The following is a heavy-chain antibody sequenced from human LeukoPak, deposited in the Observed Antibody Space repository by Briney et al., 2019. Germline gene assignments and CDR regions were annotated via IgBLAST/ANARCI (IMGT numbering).Heavy chain of an antibody. CDR1: GGSISSYY. D-gene: IGHD3-10*01. CDR3: ARYAHRGSGRERHYYYYMDV. CDR2: IYYSGST. Sequence: PSETLSLTCTVSGGSISSYYWSWIRQPPGKGLEWIGYIYYSGSTNYNPSLKSRVTISVDTSKNQFSLKLSSVTAADTAVYYCARYAHRGSGRERHYYYYMDVWGKGTTVTISS. J-gene: IGHJ6*03. V-gene: IGHV4-59*01.